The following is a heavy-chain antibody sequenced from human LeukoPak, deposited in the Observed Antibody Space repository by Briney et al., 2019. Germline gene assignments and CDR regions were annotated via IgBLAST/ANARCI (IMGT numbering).Heavy chain of an antibody. CDR3: AKGSAAARPYYFDY. CDR1: GFVVSSNY. J-gene: IGHJ4*02. D-gene: IGHD6-13*01. V-gene: IGHV3-23*01. Sequence: GSLRLSCAASGFVVSSNYMSWVRQAPGKGLEWVSAISGSGNSIYYADSVKGRFTISRDNSKNTLYLQMNSLGAEDTAVYYCAKGSAAARPYYFDYWGQGTLVTVSS. CDR2: ISGSGNSI.